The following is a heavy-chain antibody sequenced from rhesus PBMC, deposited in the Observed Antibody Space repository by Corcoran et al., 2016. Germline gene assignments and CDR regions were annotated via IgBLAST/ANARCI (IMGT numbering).Heavy chain of an antibody. CDR2: ISGSGGST. CDR1: GGSISSNY. V-gene: IGHV4-173*01. D-gene: IGHD3S6*01. Sequence: QLQLQESGPGPVKPSETLSLTCAVSGGSISSNYWSWIRQPPGKGLEWIGRISGSGGSTDYKPSLKSRVTISTETSKNQFSLKLNSVTAANTAVYYCARDSKQYCEDDYGYYYTPLGFDYWGQGVLVTVSS. J-gene: IGHJ4*01. CDR3: ARDSKQYCEDDYGYYYTPLGFDY.